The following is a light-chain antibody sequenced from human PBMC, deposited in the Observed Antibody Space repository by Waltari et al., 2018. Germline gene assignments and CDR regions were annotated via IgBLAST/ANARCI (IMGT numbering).Light chain of an antibody. CDR1: SSDVGGYND. V-gene: IGLV2-14*01. J-gene: IGLJ2*01. CDR2: EVS. CDR3: NSCTSGSTLI. Sequence: QSALTQPAFVSGSPGQSITISCTGTSSDVGGYNDVSWYQQHPGKAPKLMIYEVSNRTSGVSNRFSGLQAEDEADYYCNSCTSGSTLIFGGGTKVTVL.